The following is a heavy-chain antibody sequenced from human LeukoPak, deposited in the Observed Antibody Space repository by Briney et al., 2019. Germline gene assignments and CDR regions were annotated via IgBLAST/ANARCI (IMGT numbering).Heavy chain of an antibody. V-gene: IGHV3-7*01. CDR3: AREAYNWNIDVFDI. J-gene: IGHJ3*02. CDR1: GFTFNSYS. D-gene: IGHD1/OR15-1a*01. CDR2: IKQDGSEK. Sequence: GGSLRLSCAASGFTFNSYSMNWVRQAPGKGLEWVANIKQDGSEKYYVDSVKGRFTISRDNAKNSLNLQMNSLRAEDTAVYYCAREAYNWNIDVFDIWGQGTLVTVSS.